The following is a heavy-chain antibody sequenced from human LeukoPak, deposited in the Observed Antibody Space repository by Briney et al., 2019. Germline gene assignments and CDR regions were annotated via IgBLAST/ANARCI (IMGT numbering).Heavy chain of an antibody. CDR2: IYYSGST. CDR1: GVSISSSSYY. J-gene: IGHJ4*02. V-gene: IGHV4-39*01. D-gene: IGHD4-17*01. CDR3: ARGAAHGDYGN. Sequence: SETLSLTCTVSGVSISSSSYYWGWIRQPPGKGLEWIGGIYYSGSTYYNPSLKSRVSISVDTSKKQFSLKLTSVTAADTAVYYCARGAAHGDYGNWGQGTLVSVSS.